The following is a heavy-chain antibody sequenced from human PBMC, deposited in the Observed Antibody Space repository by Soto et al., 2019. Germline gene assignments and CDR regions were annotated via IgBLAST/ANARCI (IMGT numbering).Heavy chain of an antibody. CDR1: GGTFSSYA. D-gene: IGHD3-22*01. Sequence: SVKVSCKASGGTFSSYAISWVRQAPGQGLEWMGGIIPIFGTANYAQKFQGRVTITADESTSTAYMELSSLRSEDTAVYYCARVAYYDSSGYSDFDYWGQGTLVTVAS. CDR2: IIPIFGTA. V-gene: IGHV1-69*13. CDR3: ARVAYYDSSGYSDFDY. J-gene: IGHJ4*02.